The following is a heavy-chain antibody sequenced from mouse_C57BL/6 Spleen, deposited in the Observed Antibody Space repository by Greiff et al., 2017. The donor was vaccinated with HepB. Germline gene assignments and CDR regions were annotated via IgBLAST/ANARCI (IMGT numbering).Heavy chain of an antibody. CDR2: IGGGGGNT. J-gene: IGHJ4*01. D-gene: IGHD2-14*01. CDR1: GFTFSSYT. Sequence: EVQLVESGGGLVKPGGSLKLSCAASGFTFSSYTMSWVRQTPEKRLEWVATIGGGGGNTYYPDSVKGRFTISRDNAKNTLYLQMSSLGSEDTALYYCARQGYDFAMDYWGQGTSVTVSS. V-gene: IGHV5-9*01. CDR3: ARQGYDFAMDY.